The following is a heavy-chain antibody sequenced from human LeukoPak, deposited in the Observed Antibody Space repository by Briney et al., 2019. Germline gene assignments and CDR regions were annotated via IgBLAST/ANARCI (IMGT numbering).Heavy chain of an antibody. J-gene: IGHJ4*02. V-gene: IGHV3-11*06. CDR3: ARVGWSGDIIQYYFDY. Sequence: GGSLRLSCAASGFTFSDYYMSWIRQAPGKGLEWVSYISSSSSYTKYADSVKGRFTISRDNAKNSLYLQMNSLRAEDTAVYYCARVGWSGDIIQYYFDYWGQGTLVTVSS. CDR2: ISSSSSYT. CDR1: GFTFSDYY. D-gene: IGHD2-15*01.